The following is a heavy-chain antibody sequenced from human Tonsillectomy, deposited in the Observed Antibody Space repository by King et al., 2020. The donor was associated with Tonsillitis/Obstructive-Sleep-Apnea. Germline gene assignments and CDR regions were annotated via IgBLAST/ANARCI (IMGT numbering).Heavy chain of an antibody. V-gene: IGHV1-18*01. J-gene: IGHJ5*02. CDR2: ISAYNGNT. D-gene: IGHD5-18*01. CDR3: ARDREIQLWYDRINPQNWFDP. CDR1: GYTFTSYG. Sequence: QLVQSGAEVKKPGASVKVSCKASGYTFTSYGISWVRQAPGQGLEWMGWISAYNGNTNYAQKLQGRVTMTTDTSTSTAYMELRSLRSDDTAVYYCARDREIQLWYDRINPQNWFDPWGQGTLVTVSS.